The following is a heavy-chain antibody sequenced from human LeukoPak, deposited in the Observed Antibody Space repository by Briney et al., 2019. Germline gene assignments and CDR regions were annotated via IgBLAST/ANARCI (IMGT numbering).Heavy chain of an antibody. CDR1: GYTFTSYY. CDR2: INPSGGST. V-gene: IGHV1-46*01. D-gene: IGHD3-9*01. J-gene: IGHJ3*01. Sequence: ASVKVSCKASGYTFTSYYMHWVRQAPGQGLEWMGIINPSGGSTSYAQKFQGRVTMTRDMSTSTVYMELSSLRSEDTAVYYCARDYDILTGYGGGAFDVWGRGTMVTVSS. CDR3: ARDYDILTGYGGGAFDV.